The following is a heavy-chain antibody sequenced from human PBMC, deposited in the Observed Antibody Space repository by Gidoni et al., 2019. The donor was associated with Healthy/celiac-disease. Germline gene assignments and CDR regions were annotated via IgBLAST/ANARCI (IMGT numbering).Heavy chain of an antibody. CDR1: GYTFTSYD. D-gene: IGHD5-18*01. V-gene: IGHV1-8*01. CDR3: ARGQEGQMVT. J-gene: IGHJ5*02. Sequence: QLVQSAAEMTKPGASVKVSCEASGYTFTSYDINWVRQATGQGLEWMGWMNPNSGNTGDAQKFQGRVTMTRNTSISTAYRELSSLRSEDTAVYYCARGQEGQMVTWGQGTLVTVSS. CDR2: MNPNSGNT.